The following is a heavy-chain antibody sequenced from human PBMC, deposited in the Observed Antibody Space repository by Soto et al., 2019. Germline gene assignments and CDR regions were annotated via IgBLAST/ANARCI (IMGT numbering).Heavy chain of an antibody. J-gene: IGHJ6*01. V-gene: IGHV1-2*02. CDR1: GYILTGYS. Sequence: QVYLVQSGAEVSGPGASVKVSCTAFGYILTGYSLHWVRQAPGQGLEWMGWIDPNSGATNSAERFHGRVSMTRDTSISAAYLELSSLRYDYTAVYYCARGYGSSPNMELRFGMDVWGQGTTISVSS. CDR3: ARGYGSSPNMELRFGMDV. CDR2: IDPNSGAT. D-gene: IGHD5-18*01.